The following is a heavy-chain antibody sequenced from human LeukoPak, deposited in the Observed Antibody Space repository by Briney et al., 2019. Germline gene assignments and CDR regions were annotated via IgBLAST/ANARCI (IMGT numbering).Heavy chain of an antibody. CDR1: GGSFSGYY. CDR3: ARGRGSTRYGKYGMDV. D-gene: IGHD5-18*01. Sequence: PSETLSLTCAVYGGSFSGYYWSWIRQPPGKGLEWIGEINHSGSTNYNPSLKSRVTISVDTSKNQFSLKLSSVTAADTAVYYCARGRGSTRYGKYGMDVWGQGTTVTVSS. CDR2: INHSGST. V-gene: IGHV4-34*01. J-gene: IGHJ6*02.